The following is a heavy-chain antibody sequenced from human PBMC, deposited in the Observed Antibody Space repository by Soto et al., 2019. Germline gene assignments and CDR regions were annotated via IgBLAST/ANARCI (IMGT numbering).Heavy chain of an antibody. CDR3: ATGLYYYDGSGYLVFDS. J-gene: IGHJ4*02. Sequence: GGSLRLSCAASGFTFNNYALTWVRQAPGKGLEWVSTISVSGGTTHYSASVKGRFTISRDNSKKTVYLQMHGLRADDTAVYYCATGLYYYDGSGYLVFDSWGQGA. CDR1: GFTFNNYA. CDR2: ISVSGGTT. V-gene: IGHV3-23*01. D-gene: IGHD3-22*01.